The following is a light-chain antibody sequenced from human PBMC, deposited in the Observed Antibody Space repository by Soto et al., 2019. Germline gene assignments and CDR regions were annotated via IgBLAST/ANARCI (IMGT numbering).Light chain of an antibody. Sequence: QAVVTQPASVSGSPGQSITISCTGTSSDVGDYNYVSWYQQHPGKAPKLMIYEVTNRPSGVSNRFSGSKFGNTASLIISGLQAEDEADYYCSSYTTSGTLVVFGGGTKVTVL. V-gene: IGLV2-14*01. CDR3: SSYTTSGTLVV. CDR1: SSDVGDYNY. J-gene: IGLJ2*01. CDR2: EVT.